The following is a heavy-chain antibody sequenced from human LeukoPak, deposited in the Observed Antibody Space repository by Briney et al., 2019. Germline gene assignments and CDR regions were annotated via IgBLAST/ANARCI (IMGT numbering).Heavy chain of an antibody. CDR2: ISSSSSYI. CDR3: ARASRALLWFERKRRAYGMDV. V-gene: IGHV3-21*01. D-gene: IGHD3-10*01. J-gene: IGHJ6*02. Sequence: GGSLRLSCAASGFTFSSYSMNWVRQAPGKGLEWVSSISSSSSYIYYADSVKGRFTISRDNAKNSLYLQMNSLRAEDTAVYYCARASRALLWFERKRRAYGMDVWGQGTTVTVSS. CDR1: GFTFSSYS.